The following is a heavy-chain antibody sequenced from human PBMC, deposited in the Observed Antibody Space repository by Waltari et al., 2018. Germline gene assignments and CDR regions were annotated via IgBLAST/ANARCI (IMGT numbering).Heavy chain of an antibody. D-gene: IGHD3-22*01. CDR3: ARAGYYDSSSPGAFDI. J-gene: IGHJ3*02. V-gene: IGHV3-53*01. Sequence: EVQLVESGGGLIQPGGSLRLSCAASGFTVSSNYMSWVRQAPGKGLEGVSVIYSGGSTYYADSVKGRFTISRDNSKNTLYLQMNSLRAEDTAVYYCARAGYYDSSSPGAFDIWGQGTMVTVSS. CDR1: GFTVSSNY. CDR2: IYSGGST.